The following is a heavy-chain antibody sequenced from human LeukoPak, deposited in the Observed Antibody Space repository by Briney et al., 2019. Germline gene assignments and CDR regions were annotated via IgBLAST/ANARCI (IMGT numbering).Heavy chain of an antibody. D-gene: IGHD3-16*02. Sequence: PGGSLRLSCAASGFTFSSYEMNWVRQAPGKGLEWVSYISSSGSTIYYADSVKGRFTISRDNAKNSLYLQMNSLRAEDTAVYYCARGFRTFGGVIAPGYWGQGTLVTVSS. J-gene: IGHJ4*02. CDR3: ARGFRTFGGVIAPGY. CDR1: GFTFSSYE. V-gene: IGHV3-48*03. CDR2: ISSSGSTI.